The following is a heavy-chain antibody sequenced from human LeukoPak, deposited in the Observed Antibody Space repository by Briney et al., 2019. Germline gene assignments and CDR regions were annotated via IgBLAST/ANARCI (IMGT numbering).Heavy chain of an antibody. J-gene: IGHJ4*02. V-gene: IGHV1-8*01. CDR2: MNPNSGNT. D-gene: IGHD6-13*01. CDR3: ARDRGSSSWNGLDY. Sequence: ASVKVSCKASGYTFTSYDINWVRQATGQGLEWMGWMNPNSGNTGYAQKFQGRVTMTRNTSISTAYMELSSLRSEDTAVYYCARDRGSSSWNGLDYWGQGTLVTVSS. CDR1: GYTFTSYD.